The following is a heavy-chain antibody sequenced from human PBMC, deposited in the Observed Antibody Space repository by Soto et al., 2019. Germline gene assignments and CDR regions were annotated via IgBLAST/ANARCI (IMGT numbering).Heavy chain of an antibody. Sequence: PSETLSLTCNVSGVSISSRGYYWGWIRQPPGKGLEWIGTIYYSGTTYYNPSLKARATLSLDTPKNQLSLELNSVTAADRAVYLCVSRGGLRDVNWYFDLWGRGTLVTVSS. V-gene: IGHV4-39*01. CDR3: VSRGGLRDVNWYFDL. CDR2: IYYSGTT. CDR1: GVSISSRGYY. D-gene: IGHD4-17*01. J-gene: IGHJ2*01.